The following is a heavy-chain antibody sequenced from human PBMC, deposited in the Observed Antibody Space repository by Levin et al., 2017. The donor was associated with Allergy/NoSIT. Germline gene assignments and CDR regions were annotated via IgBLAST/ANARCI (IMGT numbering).Heavy chain of an antibody. D-gene: IGHD5-18*01. CDR2: IKGDGSSI. CDR1: GFTFRSCW. Sequence: LSLTCAASGFTFRSCWMHWVRQAPGKGLVWVSRIKGDGSSISYADSVKGRFTISRDNAKNTLYLQMNSLRGEDTAVYYCAREDTSMVESTLLDYWGQGTLVTVSS. J-gene: IGHJ4*02. CDR3: AREDTSMVESTLLDY. V-gene: IGHV3-74*01.